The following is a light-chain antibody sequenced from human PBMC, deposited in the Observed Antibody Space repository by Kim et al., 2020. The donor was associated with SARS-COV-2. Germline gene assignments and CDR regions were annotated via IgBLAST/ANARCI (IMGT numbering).Light chain of an antibody. CDR1: QSVSSN. CDR3: QHCHHWPLT. V-gene: IGKV3-15*01. CDR2: GAS. J-gene: IGKJ4*01. Sequence: EIVMTQSPATLSVSPGERATLSCRASQSVSSNLAWYQHKPGRAPRLLIYGASTRATGIPARFSGSGSGTEFTLTISSLQSEDFAVYYCQHCHHWPLTFGGGTKVDIK.